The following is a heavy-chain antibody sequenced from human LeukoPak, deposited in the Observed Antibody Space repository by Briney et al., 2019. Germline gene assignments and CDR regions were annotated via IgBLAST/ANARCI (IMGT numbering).Heavy chain of an antibody. CDR2: TSSSDAGT. V-gene: IGHV3-23*01. CDR1: GFTLSTYA. J-gene: IGHJ6*03. Sequence: GSLRLSCAASGFTLSTYAMSWVRQTPGKGLEWVAATSSSDAGTYHADSVKGRFTISRDNSKNTLYLQMNSLRAEDTAVYYCAKWRYFDYLVEDMDVWGKGTTVTISS. D-gene: IGHD3-9*01. CDR3: AKWRYFDYLVEDMDV.